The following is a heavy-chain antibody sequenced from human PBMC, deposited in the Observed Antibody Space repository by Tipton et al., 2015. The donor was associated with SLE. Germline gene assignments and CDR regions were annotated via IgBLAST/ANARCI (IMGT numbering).Heavy chain of an antibody. V-gene: IGHV4-31*03. CDR1: GGSISRGGYY. Sequence: TLSLTCTVSGGSISRGGYYWSWIRQHPGKGLEWIGYFYYSGSTYYNPPLKSRVTISVDTSKNQFSLKLSSVTAADTAVYYCARSHPTVTMDYWGQGTLVTVAS. D-gene: IGHD4-17*01. J-gene: IGHJ4*02. CDR2: FYYSGST. CDR3: ARSHPTVTMDY.